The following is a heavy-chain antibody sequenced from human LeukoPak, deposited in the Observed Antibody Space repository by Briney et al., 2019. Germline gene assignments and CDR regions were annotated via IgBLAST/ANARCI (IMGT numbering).Heavy chain of an antibody. CDR2: IYHSGST. J-gene: IGHJ4*02. V-gene: IGHV4-38-2*02. D-gene: IGHD3-9*01. Sequence: PSETLPLTCTVSGYSISSGYYWGWIRQPPGKGLEWIGSIYHSGSTYYNPSLKSRVTISVDTSKNQFSLKLSSVTAADTAVYYCAGGRGYFDWSPFDYWGQGTLVTVSS. CDR3: AGGRGYFDWSPFDY. CDR1: GYSISSGYY.